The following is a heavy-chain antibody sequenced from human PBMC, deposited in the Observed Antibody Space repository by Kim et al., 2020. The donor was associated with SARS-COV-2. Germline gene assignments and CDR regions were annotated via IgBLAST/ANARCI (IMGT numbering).Heavy chain of an antibody. J-gene: IGHJ4*02. CDR2: DPGGGGRT. CDR3: AKALPLSRAWFVFED. Sequence: GGSLRLSCGASGFTVNNFAMSWVRQAPGKGLEWVSTDPGGGGRTFYADSVKGRFTISRDNSKNTVYLQMNSVRAEDTAVYYCAKALPLSRAWFVFEDWGQGTLVTVSS. V-gene: IGHV3-23*01. CDR1: GFTVNNFA. D-gene: IGHD6-19*01.